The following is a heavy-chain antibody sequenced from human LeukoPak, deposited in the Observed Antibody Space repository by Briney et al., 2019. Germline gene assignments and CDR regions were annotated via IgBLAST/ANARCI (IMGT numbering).Heavy chain of an antibody. CDR2: IWFSGNA. J-gene: IGHJ3*02. D-gene: IGHD2-15*01. CDR1: GDSISRGDYY. CDR3: ARYCTGAICYSGAFDI. V-gene: IGHV4-30-4*01. Sequence: SETLSLTCTVSGDSISRGDYYWSWIRRSPGEGLEWIGYIWFSGNAYYNPSLKSRVSISVDTSKTRFSLKLTSVTAADTAVYYCARYCTGAICYSGAFDIWAEGQWSPSLQ.